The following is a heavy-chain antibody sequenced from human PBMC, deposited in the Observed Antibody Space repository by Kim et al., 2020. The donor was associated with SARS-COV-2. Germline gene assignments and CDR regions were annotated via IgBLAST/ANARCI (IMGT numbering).Heavy chain of an antibody. D-gene: IGHD2-2*01. V-gene: IGHV3-23*03. CDR1: GFTFSIYA. CDR3: AKDQTQYCSSTSCYRYYYYYYGMDV. CDR2: IYSGGSST. J-gene: IGHJ6*02. Sequence: GGSLRLSCAASGFTFSIYAMSWVRQAPGKGLEWVSVIYSGGSSTYYADSVKCRFTISRDNSKNTLYMQMNSLKAEDTAVYYCAKDQTQYCSSTSCYRYYYYYYGMDVWGQGTTVTVSS.